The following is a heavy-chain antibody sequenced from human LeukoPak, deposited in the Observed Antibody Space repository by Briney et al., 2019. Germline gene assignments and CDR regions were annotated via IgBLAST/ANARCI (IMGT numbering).Heavy chain of an antibody. CDR1: GYTFTNYD. D-gene: IGHD2-15*01. CDR2: MNPNSGNT. Sequence: ASVKVSCKASGYTFTNYDINWVRQATGQGLEWMGWMNPNSGNTGYAQNFQGRVTITRNTAISTAYMELSSLRSDDTAVYYCAGGIAPVYYMDVWGKGTTVTVSS. J-gene: IGHJ6*03. V-gene: IGHV1-8*03. CDR3: AGGIAPVYYMDV.